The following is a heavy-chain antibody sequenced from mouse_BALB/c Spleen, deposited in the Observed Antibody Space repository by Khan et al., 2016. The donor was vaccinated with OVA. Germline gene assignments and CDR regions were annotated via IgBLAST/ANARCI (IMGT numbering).Heavy chain of an antibody. Sequence: QVQLQQSGAELAKPGASVKMSCKASGYTFINYWILWVKQRPGQGLEWIGYINPSTGYTEYNQNFKDKATLTADKSSSTAYMQLSSLTAEDAADYYCARRGGRWDVDYWGQGTTLTVSS. V-gene: IGHV1-7*01. CDR2: INPSTGYT. J-gene: IGHJ2*01. CDR3: ARRGGRWDVDY. CDR1: GYTFINYW. D-gene: IGHD4-1*01.